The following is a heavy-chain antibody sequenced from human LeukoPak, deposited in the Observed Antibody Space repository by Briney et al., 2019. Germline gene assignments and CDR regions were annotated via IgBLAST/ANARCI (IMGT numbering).Heavy chain of an antibody. J-gene: IGHJ5*02. CDR3: ARAEGGYYDSSGDYWFDP. CDR1: GGSISSGSYY. Sequence: SQTLSLTCTVSGGSISSGSYYWSWIRQPAGKGLEWIGRIYTSGSTNYNPSLKSRVTISVDTSENQFSLKLSSVTAADTAVYYCARAEGGYYDSSGDYWFDPWGQGTLVTVSS. D-gene: IGHD3-22*01. CDR2: IYTSGST. V-gene: IGHV4-61*02.